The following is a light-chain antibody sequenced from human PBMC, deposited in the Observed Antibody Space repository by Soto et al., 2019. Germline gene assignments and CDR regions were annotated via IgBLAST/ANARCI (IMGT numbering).Light chain of an antibody. Sequence: EIVLTQSPATLSLSPGERATLSCRASQSVSRFLAWYQQKPGQAPRLLIYDVSSRATGSPTRFSGSGSGTDFTLTISSLEPEDFAVYYCQQRSNWPLTFGGGTKVEIK. V-gene: IGKV3-11*01. CDR1: QSVSRF. J-gene: IGKJ4*01. CDR3: QQRSNWPLT. CDR2: DVS.